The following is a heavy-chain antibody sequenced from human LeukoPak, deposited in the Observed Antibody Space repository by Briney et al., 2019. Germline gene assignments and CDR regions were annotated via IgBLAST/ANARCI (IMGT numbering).Heavy chain of an antibody. Sequence: SETLSLTCTVSGGSISDYYWTWIRQPPGKGLEWIAYIHSSGSTNYNPSLKSRVIISVDTSRSQLSLKLSSVTAADTAVYYCARIEGDNTLDYWGQGTLVTVSS. CDR1: GGSISDYY. D-gene: IGHD3-16*01. V-gene: IGHV4-59*01. CDR3: ARIEGDNTLDY. J-gene: IGHJ4*02. CDR2: IHSSGST.